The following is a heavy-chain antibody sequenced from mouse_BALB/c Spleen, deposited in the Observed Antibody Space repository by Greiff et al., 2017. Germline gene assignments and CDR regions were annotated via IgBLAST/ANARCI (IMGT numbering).Heavy chain of an antibody. Sequence: QVQLQQSGAELVKPGALVKISCKASGYTFTSYDINWVKQRPGQGLEWIGWIYPGDGSTKYNEKFKGKATLTADKSSSTAYMQLSSLTSENSAVYFCARSAYYYGSSYPAWFAYWGQGTLVTVSA. CDR1: GYTFTSYD. V-gene: IGHV1S56*01. CDR3: ARSAYYYGSSYPAWFAY. CDR2: IYPGDGST. J-gene: IGHJ3*01. D-gene: IGHD1-1*01.